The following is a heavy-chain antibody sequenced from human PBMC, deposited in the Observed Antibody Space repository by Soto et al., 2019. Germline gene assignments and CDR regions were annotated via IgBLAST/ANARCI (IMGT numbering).Heavy chain of an antibody. Sequence: EVQLLESGGGLVQPGGSLRLSCAASGFPFSTSAMNWVRQAPGKGLEWVSIISGSSDAAYYAESVKGRFASSRDNSKNTLYLQMNSLRAEDTAVYYSAKYSGRHPLYNGLSLWGQGTTVTVS. CDR1: GFPFSTSA. CDR3: AKYSGRHPLYNGLSL. D-gene: IGHD1-26*01. CDR2: ISGSSDAA. J-gene: IGHJ6*02. V-gene: IGHV3-23*01.